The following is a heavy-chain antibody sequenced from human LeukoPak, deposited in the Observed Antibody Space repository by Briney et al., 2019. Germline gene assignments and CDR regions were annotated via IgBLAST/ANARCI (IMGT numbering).Heavy chain of an antibody. Sequence: PGGSLRLSCAASGFTFSHYWMHWVRHVPGKGLVWVSHINNDGSSTTYADSVKGRFTISRDNAKNSLYLQMNSLRAEDTAVYYCARDYGGSSPFDYWGQGTLVTVSS. CDR2: INNDGSST. J-gene: IGHJ4*02. V-gene: IGHV3-74*01. CDR1: GFTFSHYW. D-gene: IGHD4-23*01. CDR3: ARDYGGSSPFDY.